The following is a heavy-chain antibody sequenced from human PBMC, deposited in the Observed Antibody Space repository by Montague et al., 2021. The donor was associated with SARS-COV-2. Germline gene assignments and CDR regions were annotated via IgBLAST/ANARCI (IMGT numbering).Heavy chain of an antibody. CDR1: GFTVSSNY. CDR2: IYSGGST. V-gene: IGHV3-53*04. J-gene: IGHJ6*02. CDR3: ARDLTYGSGRSYYYYGMDV. D-gene: IGHD3-10*01. Sequence: SLRLSCAASGFTVSSNYMSWVRQAPGKGLEWVSVIYSGGSTYYADPVTGRFTISRHNSKNTLYLHMNSLRAEDTAVYYRARDLTYGSGRSYYYYGMDVWGQGTTVTVSS.